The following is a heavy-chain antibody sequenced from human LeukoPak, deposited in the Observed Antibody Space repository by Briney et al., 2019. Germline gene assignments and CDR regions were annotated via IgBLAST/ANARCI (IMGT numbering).Heavy chain of an antibody. CDR1: GFTFSSYS. CDR2: ISSSSSYI. Sequence: PGGSLRLSCAASGFTFSSYSMNWVRQAPGKGLEWVSSISSSSSYIYYADSVKGRFTISRDNAKNSLYLQMNSLRAEDTAVYYCARVSGYYDSSGFPDYWGQGTLVTVSS. J-gene: IGHJ4*02. V-gene: IGHV3-21*01. D-gene: IGHD3-22*01. CDR3: ARVSGYYDSSGFPDY.